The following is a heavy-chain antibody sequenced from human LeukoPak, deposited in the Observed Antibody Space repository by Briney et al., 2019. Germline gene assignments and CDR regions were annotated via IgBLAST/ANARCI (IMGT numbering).Heavy chain of an antibody. CDR3: ARDGYFDWFPPNDAFDI. CDR1: GYTFTSYG. V-gene: IGHV1-18*01. D-gene: IGHD3-9*01. CDR2: ISAYNGNT. J-gene: IGHJ3*02. Sequence: ASVTVSCKASGYTFTSYGISWARQAPGQGLEWMGWISAYNGNTNYAQKLQGRVTMTTDTSTSTAYMELRSLRSGDTAVYYCARDGYFDWFPPNDAFDIWGQGTMVTVSS.